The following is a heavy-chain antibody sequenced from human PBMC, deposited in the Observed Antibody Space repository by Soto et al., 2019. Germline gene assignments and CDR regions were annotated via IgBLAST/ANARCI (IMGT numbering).Heavy chain of an antibody. CDR1: GGSFSGYY. D-gene: IGHD2-8*01. CDR3: ARLLPPGYCTNGVCRNNWFDP. Sequence: QVRLQQWGAGLLKPSETLSLTCAVYGGSFSGYYWSWIRQPPGKGLEWIGEINHSGSTNYNPSLKSRVTISVDTSKNQFSLKLSSVTAADTAVYYCARLLPPGYCTNGVCRNNWFDPWGQGTLVTVSS. CDR2: INHSGST. V-gene: IGHV4-34*01. J-gene: IGHJ5*02.